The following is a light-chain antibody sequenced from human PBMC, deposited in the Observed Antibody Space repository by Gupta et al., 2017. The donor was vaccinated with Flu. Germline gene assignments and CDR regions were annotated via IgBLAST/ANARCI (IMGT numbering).Light chain of an antibody. CDR2: ENY. J-gene: IGLJ3*02. CDR1: SGSIASNY. CDR3: QSYDSTIRV. Sequence: NFMLTQPHSVSESPGKTVTISCTRSSGSIASNYVQWYQQRPGSSPINVIYENYQRPSGVPDRFSGSIDSSSNSASLTISGLKAEDDAYYYCQSYDSTIRVFGGGTKLTVL. V-gene: IGLV6-57*01.